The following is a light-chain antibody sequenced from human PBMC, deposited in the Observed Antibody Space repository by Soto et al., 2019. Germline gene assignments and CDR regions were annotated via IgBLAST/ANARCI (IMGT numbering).Light chain of an antibody. J-gene: IGKJ2*01. CDR3: QRRGDWPLYT. CDR1: QSVNTY. Sequence: EIVLTQSPATLSLSPGERATLSCRASQSVNTYLAWYQQKPGQAPRVLIYDASDRATGIPARFSGSGSGTDFTLTISSLEPEDSAVYYCQRRGDWPLYTFGPGTKLEIK. V-gene: IGKV3-11*01. CDR2: DAS.